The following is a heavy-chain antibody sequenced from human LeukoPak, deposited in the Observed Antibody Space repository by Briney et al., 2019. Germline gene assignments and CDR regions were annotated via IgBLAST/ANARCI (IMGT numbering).Heavy chain of an antibody. J-gene: IGHJ4*02. Sequence: GGSLRLSCAASGFTFFDYYMSWIRQAPGKGLEWLSYIGTGGSTIYYADSVKGRFTISRDNAKNSLYLQMNSLRAEDTAVYYCARDGSGEWPIGYWGQGTLVTVSS. CDR1: GFTFFDYY. D-gene: IGHD3-10*01. V-gene: IGHV3-11*04. CDR3: ARDGSGEWPIGY. CDR2: IGTGGSTI.